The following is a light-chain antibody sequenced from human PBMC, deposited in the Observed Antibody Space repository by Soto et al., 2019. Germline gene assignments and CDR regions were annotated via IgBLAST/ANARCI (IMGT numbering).Light chain of an antibody. J-gene: IGKJ4*01. CDR3: QQYNNWPLT. CDR1: QSVTTN. V-gene: IGKV3-15*01. CDR2: GAS. Sequence: EIVMTQSPATLSVSPGESATLSCRASQSVTTNLAWYQQRPGQAPRLLIYGASTRATGVPVRFTGSGSGTEFTLTISSHQSEDFAVYYCQQYNNWPLTFGGGTRVEIK.